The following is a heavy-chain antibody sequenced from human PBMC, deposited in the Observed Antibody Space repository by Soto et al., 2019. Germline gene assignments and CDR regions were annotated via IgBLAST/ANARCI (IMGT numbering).Heavy chain of an antibody. CDR1: GFTFSSYW. CDR3: ARDRGYSYGPTPYYYGMDV. Sequence: GRSLRLSCAASGFTFSSYWMSWVRQAPGKGLEWVANIKQDGSEKYYVDSVKGRFTISRDNAKNSLYLQMNSLRAEDTAVYYCARDRGYSYGPTPYYYGMDVWGQGTTVTVSS. CDR2: IKQDGSEK. D-gene: IGHD5-18*01. J-gene: IGHJ6*02. V-gene: IGHV3-7*05.